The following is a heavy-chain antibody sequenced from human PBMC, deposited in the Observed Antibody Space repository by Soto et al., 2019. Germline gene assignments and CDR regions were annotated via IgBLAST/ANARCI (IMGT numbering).Heavy chain of an antibody. J-gene: IGHJ3*02. CDR3: ARGGYYDSSGYWAFDI. V-gene: IGHV4-30-4*01. Sequence: SETLSLTCTVSGGSISSGDYYWSWIRQPPGKGLEWIGYIYYSGSTYYNPSLKSRVTISVDTSKNQFSLTLSSVTAADTAVYYCARGGYYDSSGYWAFDIWGQGTMVTVSS. D-gene: IGHD3-22*01. CDR1: GGSISSGDYY. CDR2: IYYSGST.